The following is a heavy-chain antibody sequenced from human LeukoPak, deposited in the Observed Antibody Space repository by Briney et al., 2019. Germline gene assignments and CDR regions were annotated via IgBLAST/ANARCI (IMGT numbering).Heavy chain of an antibody. J-gene: IGHJ1*01. CDR2: IIPIFGTA. V-gene: IGHV1-69*05. CDR1: GGTFSSYA. CDR3: ASHSSGWYTEYFQH. Sequence: SXXVSCKASGGTFSSYAISWVRQAPGQGLEWMGGIIPIFGTANYAQKFQGRVTITTDESTSTAYMELSSLRSEDTAVYYCASHSSGWYTEYFQHWGQGTLVTVSS. D-gene: IGHD6-19*01.